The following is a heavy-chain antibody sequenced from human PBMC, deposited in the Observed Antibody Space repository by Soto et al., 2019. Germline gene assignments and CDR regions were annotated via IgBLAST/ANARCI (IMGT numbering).Heavy chain of an antibody. CDR2: IYYSGST. CDR3: ARDPSEYSSSSGFDY. Sequence: SETLSLTCTVSGGSISSGGYYWSWIRQHPGKGLEWIGYIYYSGSTYYNPSLKSRVTISVDTSKNQFSLKLSSVTAADMAVYYCARDPSEYSSSSGFDYWGQGTLVTVSS. V-gene: IGHV4-31*03. CDR1: GGSISSGGYY. J-gene: IGHJ4*02. D-gene: IGHD6-6*01.